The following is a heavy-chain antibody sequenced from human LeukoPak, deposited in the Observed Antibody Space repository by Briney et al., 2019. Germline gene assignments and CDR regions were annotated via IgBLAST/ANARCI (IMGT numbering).Heavy chain of an antibody. CDR2: IWYDGSNK. V-gene: IGHV3-33*01. J-gene: IGHJ4*02. Sequence: GGSLRLSCAASGFTFSSYGMHWGRQAPGKGREWVAVIWYDGSNKYYADSVKGRFTISRDNSKNTLYLQMNSLRAEDTAVYYCSRGAYYYDSSGYMITFDYWGQGPLVTVSS. D-gene: IGHD3-22*01. CDR3: SRGAYYYDSSGYMITFDY. CDR1: GFTFSSYG.